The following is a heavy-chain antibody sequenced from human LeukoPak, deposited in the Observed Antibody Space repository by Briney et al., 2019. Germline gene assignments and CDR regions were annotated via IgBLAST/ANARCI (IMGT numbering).Heavy chain of an antibody. CDR1: GYTFTSYA. V-gene: IGHV1-3*01. D-gene: IGHD3-3*01. Sequence: ASVKVSCKASGYTFTSYAMHWVRQAPGQRLEWMGWINAGNGNTKYSQKFQGRVTITRDTSASTAYMELSSLRSEDTAVYYCARLSITIFGVVLDYWGQGTLVTVSS. J-gene: IGHJ4*02. CDR2: INAGNGNT. CDR3: ARLSITIFGVVLDY.